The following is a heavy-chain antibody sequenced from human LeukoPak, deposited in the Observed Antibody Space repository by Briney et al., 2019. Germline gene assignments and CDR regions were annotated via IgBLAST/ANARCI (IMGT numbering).Heavy chain of an antibody. J-gene: IGHJ3*02. Sequence: GGSLRLSCAASGFTFSSYGMHWVRQAPGKGLEWVAFIRYDGSNKYYADSVKGRFTISRDNSKNTLYLQMNSLRAEDTAVYYCAKDFKDKDAFDIWGQGTMVTVSS. CDR2: IRYDGSNK. V-gene: IGHV3-30*02. CDR3: AKDFKDKDAFDI. D-gene: IGHD2-15*01. CDR1: GFTFSSYG.